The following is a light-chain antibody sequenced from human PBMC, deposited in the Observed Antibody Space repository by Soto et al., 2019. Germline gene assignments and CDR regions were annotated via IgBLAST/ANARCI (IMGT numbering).Light chain of an antibody. CDR3: QQYNNWPPKYT. CDR2: GAS. V-gene: IGKV3-15*01. J-gene: IGKJ2*01. Sequence: EIVMTQSPAALSVSPGERATLSCRASQSVSSNLAWYQQKPGQAPRLLIYGASTRATGIPARFSGSGSGTEFTLTFSSLQSEDFAVYYCQQYNNWPPKYTFGQGTKVDIK. CDR1: QSVSSN.